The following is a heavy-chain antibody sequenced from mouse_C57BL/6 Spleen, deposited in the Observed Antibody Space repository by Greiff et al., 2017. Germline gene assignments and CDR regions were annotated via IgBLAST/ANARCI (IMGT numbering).Heavy chain of an antibody. CDR1: GYTFTSYG. CDR2: IYPRSGNT. V-gene: IGHV1-81*01. D-gene: IGHD2-1*01. J-gene: IGHJ3*01. CDR3: GHGNWFAY. Sequence: QVQLQQSGAELARPGASVKLSCKASGYTFTSYGISWVKQRTGQGLEWIGDIYPRSGNTYYNEKFKGKATLTADKSSSTAYMELRSLTSEDSAVYFCGHGNWFAYWGQGTLVTVSA.